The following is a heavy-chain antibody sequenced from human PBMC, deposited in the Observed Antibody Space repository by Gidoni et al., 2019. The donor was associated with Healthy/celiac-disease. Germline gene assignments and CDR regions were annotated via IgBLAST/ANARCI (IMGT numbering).Heavy chain of an antibody. J-gene: IGHJ5*02. CDR1: GGSISSYY. Sequence: QVQLQESGPGLVKPSETLSLTCTVPGGSISSYYWSWIRQPPGKGLEWIGYIYYSGSTNYNPSLKSRVTISVDTSKNQFSLKLSSVTAADTAVYYCARGTTGTTSWFDPWGQGTLVTVSS. CDR3: ARGTTGTTSWFDP. CDR2: IYYSGST. D-gene: IGHD1-1*01. V-gene: IGHV4-59*01.